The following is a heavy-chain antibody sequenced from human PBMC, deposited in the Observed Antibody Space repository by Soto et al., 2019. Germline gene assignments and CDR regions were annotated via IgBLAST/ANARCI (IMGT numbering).Heavy chain of an antibody. D-gene: IGHD6-19*01. CDR1: GYAFTGYY. CDR2: INPNSGGT. J-gene: IGHJ6*04. CDR3: ARDGSGIAVAHLTFLHHYYDGMDV. V-gene: IGHV1-2*04. Sequence: SVKVSCQASGYAFTGYYMHWVRQAPGQGLESMGWINPNSGGTNYAQKFQGWVTMTRDTSISTAYMELSRLRSDDTAVYYCARDGSGIAVAHLTFLHHYYDGMDVCGKGTRVTVSS.